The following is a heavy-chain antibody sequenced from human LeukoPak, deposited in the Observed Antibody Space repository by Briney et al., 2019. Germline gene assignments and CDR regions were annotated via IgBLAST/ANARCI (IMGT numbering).Heavy chain of an antibody. CDR2: IWSDGTNK. CDR1: GFTFSHYG. V-gene: IGHV3-33*06. Sequence: PGRSLTLSCAASGFTFSHYGMHWVRQAPGKGLEWVAVIWSDGTNKYYADSVKGRFTIYRDDSQNRVFLQMNSLRAEDTALYYCAKDAQRGFDYSNSLDYWGQGALVSVSS. D-gene: IGHD4-11*01. J-gene: IGHJ4*02. CDR3: AKDAQRGFDYSNSLDY.